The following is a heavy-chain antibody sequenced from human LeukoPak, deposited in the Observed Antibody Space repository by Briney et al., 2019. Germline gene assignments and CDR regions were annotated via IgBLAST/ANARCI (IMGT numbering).Heavy chain of an antibody. CDR1: GYTFSDFY. J-gene: IGHJ6*02. CDR3: ARVRLADERAWAY. V-gene: IGHV1-2*02. D-gene: IGHD3-3*02. CDR2: ITPKSGDT. Sequence: ASVKVSCKASGYTFSDFYIHWVRQAPGQGLEYVGWITPKSGDTYSPQRFQGRVTMTRDASISTAYMELSSLRSDDTAVYFCARVRLADERAWAYWGQGTTVIVSS.